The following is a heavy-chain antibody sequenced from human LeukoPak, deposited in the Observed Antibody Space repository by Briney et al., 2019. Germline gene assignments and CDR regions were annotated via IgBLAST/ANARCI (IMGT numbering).Heavy chain of an antibody. J-gene: IGHJ1*01. V-gene: IGHV3-74*01. D-gene: IGHD4-17*01. Sequence: PGGSLRLLCAASGFTFSSCWLHCVRQAPGKGLVWVSRINSDGSSTSYADSVKDRFTISRDNAKNTLYLQMNRLRAEDTAVYYCASPGPVTAVPPDIQHWGHGAPFTVSS. CDR3: ASPGPVTAVPPDIQH. CDR2: INSDGSST. CDR1: GFTFSSCW.